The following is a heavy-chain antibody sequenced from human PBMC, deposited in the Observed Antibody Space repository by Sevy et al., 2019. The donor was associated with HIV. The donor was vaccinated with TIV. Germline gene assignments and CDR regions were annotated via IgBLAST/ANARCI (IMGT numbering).Heavy chain of an antibody. CDR3: ARVPPTSSRYYYYYMNV. Sequence: SVKVSCKTSGGSFSSYAISWVRQAPGQGLEWMGGIIPIFGTTTYTQRFQGGITITADISTGTAYMELSSLTSEDTAVYYCARVPPTSSRYYYYYMNVWGKWTAVTVSS. CDR2: IIPIFGTT. V-gene: IGHV1-69*06. CDR1: GGSFSSYA. J-gene: IGHJ6*03. D-gene: IGHD3-9*01.